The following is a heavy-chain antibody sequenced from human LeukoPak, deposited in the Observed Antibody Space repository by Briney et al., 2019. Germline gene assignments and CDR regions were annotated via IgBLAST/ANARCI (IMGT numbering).Heavy chain of an antibody. CDR2: IYSGGST. D-gene: IGHD3-10*01. Sequence: GGSLRLSCAASGFTVSSNYMSWVRQAPGKGLEWVLVIYSGGSTYYADSVKGRFTISRHNSKNTLYLQMNSLRAEDTAVYYCASGMEDSSRWFGESPFDYWGQGTLVTVSS. J-gene: IGHJ4*02. CDR3: ASGMEDSSRWFGESPFDY. V-gene: IGHV3-53*04. CDR1: GFTVSSNY.